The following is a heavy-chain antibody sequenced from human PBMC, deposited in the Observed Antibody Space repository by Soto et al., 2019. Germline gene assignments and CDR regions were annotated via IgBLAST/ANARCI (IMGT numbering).Heavy chain of an antibody. Sequence: SSNGACWNWIRQSPSRGLQWLGRIYYRSKWFHDYAASVESRMAIDPDTSRNQFSLQLNYVTPEDTAVYYCARVHCSAGTCLDGLDFWGQGTTVTVSS. D-gene: IGHD2-15*01. J-gene: IGHJ6*02. CDR3: ARVHCSAGTCLDGLDF. CDR1: SSNGAC. CDR2: IYYRSKWFH. V-gene: IGHV6-1*01.